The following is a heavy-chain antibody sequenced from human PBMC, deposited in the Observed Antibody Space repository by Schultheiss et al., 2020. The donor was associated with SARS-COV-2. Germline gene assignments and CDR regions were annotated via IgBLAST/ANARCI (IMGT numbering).Heavy chain of an antibody. J-gene: IGHJ4*02. CDR1: GGSISSGGYY. D-gene: IGHD2-15*01. Sequence: SQTLSLTYTVSGGSISSGGYYWSWIRQHPGKGLEWIGYIYYSGSTYYNPSLKSRVTISVDTSKNQFSLKLSSVTAADTAVYYCARVGYCSGGSCYGVGYCGQGTLVTVSS. CDR3: ARVGYCSGGSCYGVGY. V-gene: IGHV4-31*03. CDR2: IYYSGST.